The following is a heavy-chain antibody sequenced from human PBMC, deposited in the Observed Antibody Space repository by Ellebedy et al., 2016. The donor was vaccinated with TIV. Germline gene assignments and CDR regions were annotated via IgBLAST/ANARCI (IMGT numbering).Heavy chain of an antibody. CDR3: ARYEGSMDAYDI. J-gene: IGHJ3*02. V-gene: IGHV3-30*03. CDR2: ISYDGNLK. CDR1: GFTFITYTNYG. Sequence: GESLKISCAASGFTFITYTNYGMHWVRQAPGKGLEWVAVISYDGNLKYYADSVKGRFTISRDISTNTLYLQMNSLRAEDTAVYYCARYEGSMDAYDIWGQGTMVTVSS. D-gene: IGHD2-8*01.